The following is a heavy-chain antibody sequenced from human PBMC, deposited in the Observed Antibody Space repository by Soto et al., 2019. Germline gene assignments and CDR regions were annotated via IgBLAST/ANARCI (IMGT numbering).Heavy chain of an antibody. Sequence: SAKVSCKASGGTFSSYAISWVRESPGQGLEWMGGIIPIFGTANYAQKFQGRVTITADESTSTAYMELSSLRSEDTAVYYCARDRMDVVVVPAARYYYYGMDVWGQGTTVTVSS. V-gene: IGHV1-69*13. D-gene: IGHD2-2*01. J-gene: IGHJ6*02. CDR1: GGTFSSYA. CDR2: IIPIFGTA. CDR3: ARDRMDVVVVPAARYYYYGMDV.